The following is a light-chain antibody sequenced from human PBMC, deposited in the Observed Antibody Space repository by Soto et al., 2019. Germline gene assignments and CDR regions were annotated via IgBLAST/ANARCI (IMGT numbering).Light chain of an antibody. CDR2: NTF. Sequence: EIVLTQSPGTLSLSPGEKATLSCRASQSFSTSYLAWYQHKPGQAPRHLIYNTFTRATGIPDRFSGSGSGTDFTLTISRLEPEDVAVYYCQQYGGSPFTFGPGTKVDIK. V-gene: IGKV3-20*01. CDR3: QQYGGSPFT. CDR1: QSFSTSY. J-gene: IGKJ3*01.